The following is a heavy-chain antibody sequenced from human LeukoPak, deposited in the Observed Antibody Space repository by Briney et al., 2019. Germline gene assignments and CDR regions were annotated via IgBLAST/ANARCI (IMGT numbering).Heavy chain of an antibody. J-gene: IGHJ4*02. D-gene: IGHD2-15*01. Sequence: GGSLRLSCAASGFTFSSYSMNGVCQAPGKGREWVSSISSSSSYIYYADSVKGRFTISRDTSKNTLYLQVNSLRAEDTAVYYCARGGGYYPIDYWGQGTLVTVSS. CDR2: ISSSSSYI. V-gene: IGHV3-21*04. CDR1: GFTFSSYS. CDR3: ARGGGYYPIDY.